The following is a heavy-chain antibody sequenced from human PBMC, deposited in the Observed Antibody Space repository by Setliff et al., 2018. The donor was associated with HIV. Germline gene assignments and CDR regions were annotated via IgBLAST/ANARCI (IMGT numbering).Heavy chain of an antibody. V-gene: IGHV1-18*01. D-gene: IGHD2-21*02. CDR2: ISAYNGNT. CDR1: GYTFTSFG. J-gene: IGHJ4*02. Sequence: GASVKVSCKASGYTFTSFGISWVRQAPGQGLEWMGRISAYNGNTDHAQRLQGRVTMTTDTSTRTAYMELRSLRSDDTAVYYCASPTAIPHWGQGTLVTVSS. CDR3: ASPTAIPH.